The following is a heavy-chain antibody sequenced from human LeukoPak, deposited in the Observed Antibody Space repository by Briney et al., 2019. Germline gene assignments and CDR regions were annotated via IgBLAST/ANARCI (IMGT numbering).Heavy chain of an antibody. CDR3: ARGAGSGSYHY. Sequence: SETLSLTCTVSGGSITSGSYYWSWIRQPAGKGLEWIGRFYTSGSTNYNPSLKSRVTISVDTSKNQFSLKLSSVTAADTAVYYCARGAGSGSYHYWGQGTLVTVSS. J-gene: IGHJ4*02. D-gene: IGHD3-10*01. CDR2: FYTSGST. V-gene: IGHV4-61*02. CDR1: GGSITSGSYY.